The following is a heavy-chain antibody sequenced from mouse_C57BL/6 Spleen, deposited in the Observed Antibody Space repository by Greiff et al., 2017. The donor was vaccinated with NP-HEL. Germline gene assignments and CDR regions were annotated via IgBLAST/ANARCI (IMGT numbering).Heavy chain of an antibody. V-gene: IGHV1-82*01. CDR3: ARGNLSYYFDY. CDR2: IYPGDGDT. J-gene: IGHJ2*01. CDR1: GYAFSSSW. Sequence: VQLQQSGPELVKPGASVKISCKASGYAFSSSWMNWVKQRPGKGLEWIGRIYPGDGDTNYNGKFKGKATLTADKSSSTAYMQLSSLTSEDSAVYFCARGNLSYYFDYWGQGTTLTVSS.